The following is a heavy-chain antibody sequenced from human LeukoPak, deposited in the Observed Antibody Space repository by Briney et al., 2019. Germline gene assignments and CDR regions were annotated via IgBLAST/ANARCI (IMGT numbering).Heavy chain of an antibody. Sequence: GGSLRLSCAASGFTFSTYTIHWVRQAPGKGLEWVAVISYDVSNKYYADSVKGRFTISRDNSKNTLYLQMNSLGAEDTAVYYCARSPYYYDSNFDYWGQGTLVTVSS. V-gene: IGHV3-30-3*01. CDR3: ARSPYYYDSNFDY. J-gene: IGHJ4*02. D-gene: IGHD3-22*01. CDR2: ISYDVSNK. CDR1: GFTFSTYT.